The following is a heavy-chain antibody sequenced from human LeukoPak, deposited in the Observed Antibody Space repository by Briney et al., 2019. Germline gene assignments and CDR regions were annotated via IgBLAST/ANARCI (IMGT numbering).Heavy chain of an antibody. CDR1: GFTFSSYA. CDR3: AKETVAAPPIDY. V-gene: IGHV3-23*01. J-gene: IGHJ4*02. CDR2: ISGSAYIT. Sequence: GGSLRLSCAASGFTFSSYAMSWVRQAPGKGLEWVSAISGSAYITYYADSVKGRFTISRDNSKNTLYLQMNSLRAEDTAVYYCAKETVAAPPIDYWGQGTLVTVSS. D-gene: IGHD6-19*01.